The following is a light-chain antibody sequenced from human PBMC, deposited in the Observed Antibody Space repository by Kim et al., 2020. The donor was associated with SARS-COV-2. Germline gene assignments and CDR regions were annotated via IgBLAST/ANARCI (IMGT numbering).Light chain of an antibody. CDR1: SLRSYY. J-gene: IGLJ2*01. V-gene: IGLV3-19*01. CDR3: NSRDSSGNHLRV. Sequence: TVRITGQRDSLRSYYASWYQQNPGPAPVLVIYGKNNRPSGIPDRFSGSSSGNTASLTITGAQAEDEADYYCNSRDSSGNHLRVFGGGTQLTVL. CDR2: GKN.